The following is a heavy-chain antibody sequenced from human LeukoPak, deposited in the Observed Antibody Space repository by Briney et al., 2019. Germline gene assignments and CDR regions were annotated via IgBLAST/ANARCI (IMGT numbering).Heavy chain of an antibody. CDR3: ARAPPVVPAAGSLDWFDP. Sequence: GASVKVSCKASGYTFTSYGISWVRQAPGQGLEWMGWISAYNGNTNYAQKLQGRVTMTTDTSTSTAYMELRSLRSDDTAVYYCARAPPVVPAAGSLDWFDPWGQETLVTVSS. D-gene: IGHD2-2*01. J-gene: IGHJ5*02. CDR2: ISAYNGNT. CDR1: GYTFTSYG. V-gene: IGHV1-18*01.